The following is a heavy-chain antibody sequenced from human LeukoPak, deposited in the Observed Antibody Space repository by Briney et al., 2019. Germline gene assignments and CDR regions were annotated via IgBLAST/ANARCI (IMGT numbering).Heavy chain of an antibody. CDR2: INHSGST. CDR1: GGSFSGYY. D-gene: IGHD5-12*01. Sequence: SETLSLTCAVYGGSFSGYYWSWIRQPPGKGPEWIGEINHSGSTNYNPSLKSRVTISVDTSKNQFSLKLSSVTAADTAVYYCARGIGYMWLRGFDYWGQGTLVTVSS. CDR3: ARGIGYMWLRGFDY. J-gene: IGHJ4*02. V-gene: IGHV4-34*01.